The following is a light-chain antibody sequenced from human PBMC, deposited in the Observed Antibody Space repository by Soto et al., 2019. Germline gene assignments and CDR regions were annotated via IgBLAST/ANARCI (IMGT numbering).Light chain of an antibody. CDR3: SSYTSSSTLV. J-gene: IGLJ1*01. V-gene: IGLV2-14*01. CDR2: EVS. CDR1: SSDVGGYNY. Sequence: QSALTQPASVSGSPGQSITISCTGTSSDVGGYNYVSWYQQHPGKAPKLMIYEVSNRPSGVSNRFSGSTSGNTASLTISCPHAEDEADYYCSSYTSSSTLVFGTGTKLTVL.